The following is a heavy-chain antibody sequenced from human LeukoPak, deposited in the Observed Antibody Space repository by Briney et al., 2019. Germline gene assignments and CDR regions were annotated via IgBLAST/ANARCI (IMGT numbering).Heavy chain of an antibody. J-gene: IGHJ6*03. CDR1: GYTFPGYY. Sequence: ASVKVSCKASGYTFPGYYMHWVRQAPGQGLEWMGWINPNSGGTNYAQKFQGRVTMTRDTSISTAYMELSRLRSDDTAVYYCARDFSSGWSDYYYYYMDVWGKGTTVTVSS. CDR2: INPNSGGT. CDR3: ARDFSSGWSDYYYYYMDV. D-gene: IGHD6-19*01. V-gene: IGHV1-2*02.